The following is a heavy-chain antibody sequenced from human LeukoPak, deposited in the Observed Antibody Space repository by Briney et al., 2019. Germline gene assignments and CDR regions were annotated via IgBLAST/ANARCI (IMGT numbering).Heavy chain of an antibody. V-gene: IGHV3-30-3*01. J-gene: IGHJ4*02. Sequence: GGSLRLSCAASGFTFSSYAMHWVRQAPGKGLEWVAVISYDGSNKYYADSVKGQFTISRDNSKNTLYLQMNSLRAEDTAVYYCARDYRYDYVWGSYPYTGYFDYWGQGTLVTVSS. CDR1: GFTFSSYA. CDR2: ISYDGSNK. D-gene: IGHD3-16*02. CDR3: ARDYRYDYVWGSYPYTGYFDY.